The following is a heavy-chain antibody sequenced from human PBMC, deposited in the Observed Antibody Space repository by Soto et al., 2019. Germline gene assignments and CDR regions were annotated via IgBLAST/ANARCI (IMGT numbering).Heavy chain of an antibody. J-gene: IGHJ4*02. CDR2: ISAYNGNT. CDR3: ASSPPGRLRLGEPPDY. CDR1: GYTFTSYG. V-gene: IGHV1-18*01. D-gene: IGHD3-16*01. Sequence: QVQLVQSGAEVKKPGASVKVSCKASGYTFTSYGISWVRQAPGQGLEWMGWISAYNGNTNYAQKLQGRVTMTTDTATRTAHMEPRGLKTEGTAVYYCASSPPGRLRLGEPPDYWGQGALVTVSS.